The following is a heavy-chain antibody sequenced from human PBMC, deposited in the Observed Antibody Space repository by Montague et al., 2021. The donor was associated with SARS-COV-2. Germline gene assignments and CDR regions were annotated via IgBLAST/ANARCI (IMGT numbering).Heavy chain of an antibody. CDR1: GDSISSTDHY. Sequence: SETLSLTCTVSGDSISSTDHYWARMRQPPGKGLEWIACIFYSGSTYYNPSLKSRVTISVDTSKNLFSLQLNSVTPADASVYYCARHLRVGNRWNGFEADYWGQGALVSVSS. CDR3: ARHLRVGNRWNGFEADY. V-gene: IGHV4-39*01. CDR2: IFYSGST. D-gene: IGHD1-1*01. J-gene: IGHJ4*02.